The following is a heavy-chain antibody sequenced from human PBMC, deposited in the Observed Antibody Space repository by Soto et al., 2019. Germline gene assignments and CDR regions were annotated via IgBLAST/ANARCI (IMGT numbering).Heavy chain of an antibody. D-gene: IGHD1-1*01. V-gene: IGHV1-2*02. CDR1: GGTFSSYA. CDR3: AREPATAKPEGVDF. J-gene: IGHJ4*02. Sequence: ASVKVSCKASGGTFSSYAISWVRQAPGQGLEWMGGINPNSGGTKYAPKFQGGVTMTRDTSITTAYMELSRLRSDDTAVYYCAREPATAKPEGVDFWGQGTLVTVSS. CDR2: INPNSGGT.